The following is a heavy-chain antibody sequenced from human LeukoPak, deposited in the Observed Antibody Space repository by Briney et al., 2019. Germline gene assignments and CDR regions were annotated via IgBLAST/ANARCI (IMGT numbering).Heavy chain of an antibody. CDR3: ARDLADSSGPLGD. J-gene: IGHJ4*02. V-gene: IGHV3-66*01. CDR1: GFTVSSNY. D-gene: IGHD3-22*01. Sequence: GGSLRLSCAASGFTVSSNYMSWVRQAPGKGLEWVSVIYSGGSTYYADSVKGRFTISRDNSKNTLYLQMNSLRAEDTAVYYCARDLADSSGPLGDWGQGTLVTVSS. CDR2: IYSGGST.